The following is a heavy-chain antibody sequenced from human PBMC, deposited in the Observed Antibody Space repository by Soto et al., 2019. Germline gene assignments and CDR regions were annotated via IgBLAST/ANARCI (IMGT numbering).Heavy chain of an antibody. V-gene: IGHV4-30-2*01. CDR1: GGSISSGGYS. CDR3: ARAGGLGAVAADY. Sequence: QLQLQESGSGLVKPSQTLSLTCAVSGGSISSGGYSWSWIRHPLGHGLEWIGYIYHSGSTYYNPSLKSRVTISVDRSKNQFSLKLRSVTAADTAVYYCARAGGLGAVAADYWGQGTLVTVSS. CDR2: IYHSGST. D-gene: IGHD6-19*01. J-gene: IGHJ4*02.